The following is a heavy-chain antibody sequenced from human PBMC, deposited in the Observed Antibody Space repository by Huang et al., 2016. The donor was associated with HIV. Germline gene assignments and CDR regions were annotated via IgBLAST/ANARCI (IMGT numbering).Heavy chain of an antibody. CDR2: ISTNTGNP. J-gene: IGHJ4*02. V-gene: IGHV7-4-1*02. Sequence: QVQLVQSGSELKKPGASAKVSCKASGYTFSNYAVSWVRQAPGQGLEWMGWISTNTGNPTYAQDFTGRFVFSLDTSVTTAWLQISSLKAEDTAVYYCARGLTRYCSGGSCPLGYWGQGTLVTVSS. CDR3: ARGLTRYCSGGSCPLGY. D-gene: IGHD2-15*01. CDR1: GYTFSNYA.